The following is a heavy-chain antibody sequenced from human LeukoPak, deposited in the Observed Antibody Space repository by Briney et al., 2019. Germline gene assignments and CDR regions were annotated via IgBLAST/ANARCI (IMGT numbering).Heavy chain of an antibody. D-gene: IGHD6-13*01. V-gene: IGHV1-2*02. CDR1: GGTFSSYA. CDR3: ARVLKAAAGPYYFDY. J-gene: IGHJ4*02. CDR2: INPNSGGT. Sequence: GASVKVSCKASGGTFSSYAISWVRQAPGQGLEWMGWINPNSGGTNYAQKFQGRVTMTRDTSISTAYMELSRLRSDDTAVYYCARVLKAAAGPYYFDYWGQGTLVAVSS.